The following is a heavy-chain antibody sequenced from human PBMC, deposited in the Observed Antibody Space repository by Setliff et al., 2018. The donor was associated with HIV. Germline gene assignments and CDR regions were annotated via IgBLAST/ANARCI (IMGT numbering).Heavy chain of an antibody. CDR3: ARDGGDPRYSGTYNY. J-gene: IGHJ4*02. CDR1: GGSISSSRYY. Sequence: ASETLSLTCTVSGGSISSSRYYWGWIRQPPGMGLEWIGSIYYSGTTYYNPSLKSRVTISVDTSKNQFSPKLTSVTAADTAMYFCARDGGDPRYSGTYNYWGQGALVTVSS. D-gene: IGHD1-26*01. CDR2: IYYSGTT. V-gene: IGHV4-39*07.